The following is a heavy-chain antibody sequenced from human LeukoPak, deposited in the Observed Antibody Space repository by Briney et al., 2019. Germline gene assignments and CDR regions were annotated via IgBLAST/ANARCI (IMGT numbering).Heavy chain of an antibody. CDR2: ISGSGGST. CDR3: AKDLSGRGIVVVPAAFDP. V-gene: IGHV3-23*01. J-gene: IGHJ5*02. CDR1: GFTFSSYW. D-gene: IGHD2-2*01. Sequence: GGSLRLSCAASGFTFSSYWMSWVRQAPGKGLEWVSVISGSGGSTSYADSVKGRFTISRDNSKNTLYLQMNSLRAEDTAVYYCAKDLSGRGIVVVPAAFDPWGQGTLVTVSS.